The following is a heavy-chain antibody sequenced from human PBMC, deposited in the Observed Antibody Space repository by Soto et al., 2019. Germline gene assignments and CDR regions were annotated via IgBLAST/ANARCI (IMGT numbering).Heavy chain of an antibody. D-gene: IGHD3-22*01. CDR2: INPSGGST. Sequence: GASVKVSCKASGYTLIMYYIHWMRQAPGQGLEWMGLINPSGGSTTYAQKFQGRATMTRDTSTSTVYMDLSSLRSEDSAVYYCARSPYSSGYYYAIDYWGQGTLVTVSS. V-gene: IGHV1-46*01. J-gene: IGHJ4*02. CDR3: ARSPYSSGYYYAIDY. CDR1: GYTLIMYY.